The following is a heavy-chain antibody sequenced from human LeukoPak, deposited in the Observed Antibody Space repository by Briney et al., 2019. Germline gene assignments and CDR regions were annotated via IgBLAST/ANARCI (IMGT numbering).Heavy chain of an antibody. J-gene: IGHJ4*02. D-gene: IGHD3-9*01. CDR3: ARDGPYDILTGYPGDY. CDR1: GFSFSYYW. V-gene: IGHV3-74*01. Sequence: PGGSLRLSCAASGFSFSYYWMHWVRQVPGKGLVWVSRVNNDGSITGYADSVKGRFTISRDNAKNTLFLQMNSLRADDTAVYYCARDGPYDILTGYPGDYWGRGTLVTVSS. CDR2: VNNDGSIT.